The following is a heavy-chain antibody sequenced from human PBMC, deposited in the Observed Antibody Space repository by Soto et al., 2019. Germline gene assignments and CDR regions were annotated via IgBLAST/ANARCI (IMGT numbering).Heavy chain of an antibody. J-gene: IGHJ6*02. Sequence: PGGSLRLSCAASGIPFSSYGMHWVRQAPGKGLEGGAVISYDGSNKYYADSVKGRFTISRDNSKNTLYLQMNSLRAEDTAVYYCAKKHSINVLLWFGESYGMDVWGQGTTVTVSS. V-gene: IGHV3-30*18. CDR1: GIPFSSYG. D-gene: IGHD3-10*01. CDR2: ISYDGSNK. CDR3: AKKHSINVLLWFGESYGMDV.